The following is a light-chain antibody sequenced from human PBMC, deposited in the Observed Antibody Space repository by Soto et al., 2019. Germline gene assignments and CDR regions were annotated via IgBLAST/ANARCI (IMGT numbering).Light chain of an antibody. J-gene: IGLJ2*01. CDR3: ATWDDSLNGVV. V-gene: IGLV1-44*01. Sequence: QSVLTQPPSASGTPGQGVTISCSGSTSNIGSNYVYWYQQLPGTAPKLLIFSNDERPSGVPDQFSGSKSGTSASLAISGLQSDDEADYYCATWDDSLNGVVFGGGTKATVL. CDR2: SND. CDR1: TSNIGSNY.